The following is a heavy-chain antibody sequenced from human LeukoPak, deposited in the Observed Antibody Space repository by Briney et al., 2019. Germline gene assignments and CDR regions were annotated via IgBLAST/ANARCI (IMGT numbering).Heavy chain of an antibody. CDR3: ARDKGPYYDMVSPGAFDI. D-gene: IGHD3-22*01. CDR1: GGSISSGDSY. J-gene: IGHJ3*02. Sequence: SQTLSLTCIVSGGSISSGDSYWSWIRQPPGKGLEWIGYIYYSGSTYYNPSLKSRVTISVDTSKNQFSLKLSSVTAADTAVYYCARDKGPYYDMVSPGAFDIWGQGTMVTVSS. CDR2: IYYSGST. V-gene: IGHV4-30-4*01.